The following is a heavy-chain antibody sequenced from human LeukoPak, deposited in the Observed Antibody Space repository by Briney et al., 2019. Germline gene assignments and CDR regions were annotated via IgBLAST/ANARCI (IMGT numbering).Heavy chain of an antibody. V-gene: IGHV1-2*02. CDR1: GYTFTGYY. CDR2: INPNSGGT. CDR3: ARGYYYDSSGYYYYY. D-gene: IGHD3-22*01. Sequence: ASVKVSCKASGYTFTGYYMHWVRQAPGQGLEWMGWINPNSGGTNYAQKFQGRVTMTRDTSISTAYMELSRLGSDDTAVYYCARGYYYDSSGYYYYYWGQGTLVTVSS. J-gene: IGHJ4*02.